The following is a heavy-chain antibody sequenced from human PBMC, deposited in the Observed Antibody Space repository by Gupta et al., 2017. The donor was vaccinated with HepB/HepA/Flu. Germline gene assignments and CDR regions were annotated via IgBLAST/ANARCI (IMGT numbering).Heavy chain of an antibody. CDR2: INPSGGST. J-gene: IGHJ6*02. CDR3: ARSYYDILTGDYYYYYGMDV. Sequence: QVQLVQSGAEVKKPGASLKVSCKASGYTFTSYYMHWVRQPHGPGLEWMGIINPSGGSTSYAQKFQGRVTMTRDTSTSTVYMELSSLRSEDTAVYYCARSYYDILTGDYYYYYGMDVWGQGTTVTVS. CDR1: GYTFTSYY. D-gene: IGHD3-9*01. V-gene: IGHV1-46*01.